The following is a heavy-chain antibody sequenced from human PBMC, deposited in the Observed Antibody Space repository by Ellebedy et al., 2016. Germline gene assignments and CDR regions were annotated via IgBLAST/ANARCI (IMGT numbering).Heavy chain of an antibody. J-gene: IGHJ4*02. Sequence: SLKISXATSGFTFDDYALHWVRQVPGKGREWVSGISVNSAAIGYGEAVKGRFTISRDSAKNYLYLQMNSLRVEDTALYFCAKGTMDYLHHWGQGTLVTVSS. CDR2: ISVNSAAI. V-gene: IGHV3-9*01. CDR3: AKGTMDYLHH. D-gene: IGHD3-10*01. CDR1: GFTFDDYA.